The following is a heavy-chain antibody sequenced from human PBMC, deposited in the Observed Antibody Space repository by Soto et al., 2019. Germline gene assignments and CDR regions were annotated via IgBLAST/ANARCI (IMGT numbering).Heavy chain of an antibody. D-gene: IGHD2-15*01. CDR3: VRGLAGYCSGGSCYSWDY. CDR1: GYSISSGYY. V-gene: IGHV4-38-2*01. CDR2: IYHSGSI. J-gene: IGHJ4*02. Sequence: SETLSLTCAVSGYSISSGYYWGWIRRPPGKGLEWIGSIYHSGSIYYNPSLKSRVTISVDTSKNQFSLSLSSVTAADTAVYYCVRGLAGYCSGGSCYSWDYWGQGTLVTSPQ.